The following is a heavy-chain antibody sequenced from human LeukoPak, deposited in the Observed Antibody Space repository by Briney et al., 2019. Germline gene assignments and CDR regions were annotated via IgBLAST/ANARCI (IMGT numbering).Heavy chain of an antibody. D-gene: IGHD3-10*01. CDR2: IYYSGST. CDR1: GGSISSYY. CDR3: ARYRITMVRGVIIIGAFDY. Sequence: SETPSLTCTVPGGSISSYYWSWIRQPPRKGLEWIGYIYYSGSTNYNPSLKSRVTISVDTSKNQFSLKLSSVTAADTAVYYCARYRITMVRGVIIIGAFDYWGQGTLVTVSS. J-gene: IGHJ4*02. V-gene: IGHV4-59*08.